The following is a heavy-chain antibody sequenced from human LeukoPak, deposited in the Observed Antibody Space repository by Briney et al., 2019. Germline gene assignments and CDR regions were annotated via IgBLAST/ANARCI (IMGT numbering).Heavy chain of an antibody. V-gene: IGHV3-30*04. CDR3: ARVFRILWFGAYDY. Sequence: GGSLRLSCVASGFSFSSHAMHWVRQAPGKGLDWVAVISYDGSNKYYADSVKGRFTISRDNAKNSLYLQMNSLRAEDTAVYYCARVFRILWFGAYDYWGQGTLVTVSS. CDR1: GFSFSSHA. CDR2: ISYDGSNK. D-gene: IGHD3-10*01. J-gene: IGHJ4*02.